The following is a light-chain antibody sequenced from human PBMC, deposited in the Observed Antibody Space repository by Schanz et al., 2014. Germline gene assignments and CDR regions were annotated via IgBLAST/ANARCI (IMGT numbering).Light chain of an antibody. Sequence: SALTQPASVSGSPGQSITISCTGTSSDVGGYDFVSWYQQHPGTAPKLMIYDVSHRPSEISNRFSGSKSANTASLTISGLQAEDEAHYYCSSYSSTNTVVFGGGTKLTVL. CDR3: SSYSSTNTVV. CDR1: SSDVGGYDF. CDR2: DVS. J-gene: IGLJ2*01. V-gene: IGLV2-14*01.